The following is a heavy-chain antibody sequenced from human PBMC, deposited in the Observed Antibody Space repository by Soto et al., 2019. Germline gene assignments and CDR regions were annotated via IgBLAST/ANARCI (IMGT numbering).Heavy chain of an antibody. CDR3: AKGLRYFDWLLVN. CDR2: ISGSGGST. D-gene: IGHD3-9*01. V-gene: IGHV3-23*01. Sequence: GSLRLSCAASGFIFSSYAMSWVRQAPGKGLEWVSAISGSGGSTYYADSVKGRFTISRDNSKNTLYLQMNSLRAEDTAVYYCAKGLRYFDWLLVNWGQGTLVTVSS. J-gene: IGHJ4*02. CDR1: GFIFSSYA.